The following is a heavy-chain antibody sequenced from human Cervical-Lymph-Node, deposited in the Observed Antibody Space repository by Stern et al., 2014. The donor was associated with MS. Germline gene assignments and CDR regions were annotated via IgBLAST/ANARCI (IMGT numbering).Heavy chain of an antibody. V-gene: IGHV3-74*02. CDR3: GRDYYDSGGYY. J-gene: IGHJ4*02. Sequence: EVQLLESGAGLVQPGGSLRLSCAASGLTLSSSWMHWVRQAPGKGLVWVSRINSDGSTTNYADSVKGRFTISRDNAKNTLYLQMNSLRAEDTAVYYCGRDYYDSGGYYWGQGTLVTVSS. CDR1: GLTLSSSW. CDR2: INSDGSTT. D-gene: IGHD3-22*01.